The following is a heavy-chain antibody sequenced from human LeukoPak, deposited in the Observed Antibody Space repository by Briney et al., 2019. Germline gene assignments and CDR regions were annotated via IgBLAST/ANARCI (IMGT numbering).Heavy chain of an antibody. Sequence: GGSLRLSCAASGFTFSSYAMHWVRQAPGKGLEWVAVISYDGSNKYYADSVKGRFTISRDNSKNTLHLQMNSLRAEDTAVYYCARGGFDPWGQGTLVTVSS. CDR2: ISYDGSNK. V-gene: IGHV3-30-3*01. J-gene: IGHJ5*02. CDR1: GFTFSSYA. CDR3: ARGGFDP. D-gene: IGHD3-16*01.